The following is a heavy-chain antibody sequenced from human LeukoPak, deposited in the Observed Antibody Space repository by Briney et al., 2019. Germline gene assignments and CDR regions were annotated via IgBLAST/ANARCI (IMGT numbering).Heavy chain of an antibody. D-gene: IGHD6-13*01. CDR2: LRGNGGST. V-gene: IGHV3-23*01. CDR3: AKSVTAAETYAFDI. CDR1: GFTISSYD. Sequence: GGSLRLSCAASGFTISSYDMSWVRQAPGKGLEWVSSLRGNGGSTEYVDSVRGRFVISRDNSRNTLYLQMNSLRAEDTAVYYCAKSVTAAETYAFDIWAQETVVTVSS. J-gene: IGHJ3*02.